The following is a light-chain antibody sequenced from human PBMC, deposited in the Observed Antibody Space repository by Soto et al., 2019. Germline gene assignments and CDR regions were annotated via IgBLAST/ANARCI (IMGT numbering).Light chain of an antibody. CDR1: RRVGSS. Sequence: EIVMRQSPATVCVSXGERATLLGRPGRRVGSSLSGYQQKPGKAARLLXXGASTRATGIQARLSGSGSGKEFTLNISSLQSEEFAVYYCKQYNNWPPWTFGQGTKVDIK. J-gene: IGKJ1*01. CDR3: KQYNNWPPWT. CDR2: GAS. V-gene: IGKV3-15*01.